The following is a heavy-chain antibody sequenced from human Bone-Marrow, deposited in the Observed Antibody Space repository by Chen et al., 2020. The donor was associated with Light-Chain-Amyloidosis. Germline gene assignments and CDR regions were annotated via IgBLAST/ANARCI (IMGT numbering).Heavy chain of an antibody. V-gene: IGHV5-51*01. CDR3: ARRRDGYNFDY. CDR1: GYTFPNYW. D-gene: IGHD5-12*01. Sequence: EVQLEQSGPEVKKPWESLKISCKGSGYTFPNYWIGWVRQMPGKGLEWMGVIYPDDSDARYSPSVEGQVTISADKSITTAYLQWRSLKASDTAMYYCARRRDGYNFDYWGQGTLVTVSS. CDR2: IYPDDSDA. J-gene: IGHJ4*02.